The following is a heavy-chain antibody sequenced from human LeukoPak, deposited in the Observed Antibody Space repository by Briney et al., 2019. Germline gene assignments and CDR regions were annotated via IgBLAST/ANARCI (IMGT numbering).Heavy chain of an antibody. CDR3: ASLGGYCSSTSCLESDAFDI. Sequence: ASVKVSCKASGYTFTGYYMHWVRLAPGQGLEWMGWINPNSGGTNYAQKFQGRVTMTRDTSISTAYMELSRLRSDDTAVYYCASLGGYCSSTSCLESDAFDIWGQGTMVTVSS. CDR1: GYTFTGYY. V-gene: IGHV1-2*02. J-gene: IGHJ3*02. CDR2: INPNSGGT. D-gene: IGHD2-2*01.